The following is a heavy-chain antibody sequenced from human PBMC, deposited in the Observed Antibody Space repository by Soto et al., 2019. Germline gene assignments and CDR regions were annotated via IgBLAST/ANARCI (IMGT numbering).Heavy chain of an antibody. CDR2: ISYDGSNK. CDR3: AKDQVAGTLRF. Sequence: QVQLVESGGGVVQPGRSLRLSCAASGFTFSSYGMHWVRQAPGKGLEWVAVISYDGSNKYYADSVKGRFPTSRDNSKNTLYLQMNSLRAEDTAVYYCAKDQVAGTLRFWGQGTMVTVSS. D-gene: IGHD6-19*01. J-gene: IGHJ3*01. V-gene: IGHV3-30*18. CDR1: GFTFSSYG.